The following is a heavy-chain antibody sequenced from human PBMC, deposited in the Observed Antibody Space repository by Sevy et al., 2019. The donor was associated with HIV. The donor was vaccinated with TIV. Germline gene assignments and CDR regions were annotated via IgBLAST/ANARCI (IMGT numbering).Heavy chain of an antibody. CDR1: GFTFRSYW. CDR2: IKVDGSEK. Sequence: GGSLRLSCAVSGFTFRSYWMSWVRQAPGKGLEWVAHIKVDGSEKYHVDSVKVRSTISRDNAKNSLFLQMNSLRIEDTAVYYCARDCSSTSCLWGLDVWGQGTEVTVSS. D-gene: IGHD2-2*01. V-gene: IGHV3-7*03. J-gene: IGHJ6*02. CDR3: ARDCSSTSCLWGLDV.